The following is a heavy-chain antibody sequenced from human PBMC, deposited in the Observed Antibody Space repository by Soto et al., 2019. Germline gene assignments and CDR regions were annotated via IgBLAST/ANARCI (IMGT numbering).Heavy chain of an antibody. Sequence: QLQLQESGPGLVKPSETLSLTCTVSGGSISSSSYYWGWIRQPPGKGLEWIGSIYYSGSTYYNPSLKSRVTISVDTSKNQFSLKLSSVTAADTAVYYCARLRFAFGIVVVPAPDNYYYMDVWGKGTTVTVSS. J-gene: IGHJ6*03. D-gene: IGHD2-2*01. CDR3: ARLRFAFGIVVVPAPDNYYYMDV. CDR2: IYYSGST. V-gene: IGHV4-39*01. CDR1: GGSISSSSYY.